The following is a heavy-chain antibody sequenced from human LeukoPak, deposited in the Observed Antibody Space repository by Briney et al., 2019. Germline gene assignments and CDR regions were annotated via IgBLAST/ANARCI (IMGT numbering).Heavy chain of an antibody. CDR3: AKELSNVAGITRAFDY. V-gene: IGHV3-21*01. CDR1: GFTFSSYS. D-gene: IGHD6-19*01. J-gene: IGHJ4*02. Sequence: GGSLRLSCAASGFTFSSYSMNWVRQAPGKGLEWVSSISSSSSYIYYADSVKGRFTISRDNAKNSLYLQMNSLRAEDTAVYYCAKELSNVAGITRAFDYWGQGTLVTVSS. CDR2: ISSSSSYI.